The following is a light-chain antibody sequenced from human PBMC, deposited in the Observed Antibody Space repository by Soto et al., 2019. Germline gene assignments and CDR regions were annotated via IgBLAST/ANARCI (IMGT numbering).Light chain of an antibody. CDR1: SSDVGGYHY. J-gene: IGLJ1*01. CDR2: EVS. V-gene: IGLV2-14*01. CDR3: SSYTSSSTRV. Sequence: QSALTQPASVSGSPGQSITISCTGTSSDVGGYHYVSWYQQHPGKAPKLMIYEVSDRPSGVSNRFSGSKSDNTASLTISGLQAEDEAEYYCSSYTSSSTRVFGTGTKLTVL.